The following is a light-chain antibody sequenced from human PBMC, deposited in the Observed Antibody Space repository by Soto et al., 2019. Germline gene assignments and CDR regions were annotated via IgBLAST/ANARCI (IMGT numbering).Light chain of an antibody. CDR1: QSISSW. V-gene: IGKV1-5*01. J-gene: IGKJ1*01. CDR2: DAS. CDR3: QQYANYRT. Sequence: DIQMTQSPSTLSATAGDRVTITCRASQSISSWLAWYQHKPGKAPKLLIYDASNLDSGVPSRFSGSGSGTEFSLTISNLPPDHCATYSCQQYANYRTLGTGTRVEIK.